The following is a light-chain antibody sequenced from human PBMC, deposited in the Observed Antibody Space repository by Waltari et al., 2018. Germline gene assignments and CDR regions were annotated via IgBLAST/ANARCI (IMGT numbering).Light chain of an antibody. CDR1: RSDFGGSAH. CDR3: HSHATSITSVI. J-gene: IGLJ2*01. Sequence: QSALTQPRSVSGSPGQSVTISCTGTRSDFGGSAHVPWYQQHPGKAPKLIIYEVTTRPSGVSNRFSGSKSGNTASLTISGLQADDEADYYCHSHATSITSVIFGGGTKLTVI. V-gene: IGLV2-23*02. CDR2: EVT.